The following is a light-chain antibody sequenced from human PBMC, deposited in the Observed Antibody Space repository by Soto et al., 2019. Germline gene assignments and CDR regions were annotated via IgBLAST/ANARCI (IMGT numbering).Light chain of an antibody. CDR3: SSKTNSSSPFV. J-gene: IGLJ1*01. Sequence: QSALTQPASVSGSPGQSITISCTGSTSDVGAYNYVSWYKHHPGQAPQLMIYEVSNRPSGVSNRFSGSKSGNTTSLTISGLQADDEGDYYCSSKTNSSSPFVFGTGTKLTVL. V-gene: IGLV2-14*01. CDR1: TSDVGAYNY. CDR2: EVS.